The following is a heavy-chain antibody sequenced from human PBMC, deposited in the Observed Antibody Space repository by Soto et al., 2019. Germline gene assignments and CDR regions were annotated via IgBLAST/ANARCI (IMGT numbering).Heavy chain of an antibody. D-gene: IGHD2-2*01. CDR3: ARTLLYCSSTSCHYYYYYGMDV. CDR1: GGSFSGYY. Sequence: PSETLSLTCAVYGGSFSGYYWSWIRQPPGKGLEWIGEINHSGSTNYNPSLKSRVTISVDTSKNQFPLKLSSVTAADTAVYYCARTLLYCSSTSCHYYYYYGMDVWGQGTTVTVSS. J-gene: IGHJ6*02. CDR2: INHSGST. V-gene: IGHV4-34*01.